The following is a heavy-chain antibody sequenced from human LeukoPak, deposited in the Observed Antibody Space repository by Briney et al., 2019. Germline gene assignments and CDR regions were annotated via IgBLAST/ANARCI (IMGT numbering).Heavy chain of an antibody. CDR1: GGTFSSYA. J-gene: IGHJ6*03. CDR2: IIPIFGTA. CDR3: ARSTVVTLYYYYYYYMDV. D-gene: IGHD4-23*01. V-gene: IGHV1-69*13. Sequence: GASVKVSCKASGGTFSSYAISWVRQAPGQGLEWMGGIIPIFGTASYAQKFQGRVTITADESTSTAYMELSSLRSEDTAVYYCARSTVVTLYYYYYYYMDVWGKGTTVTVSS.